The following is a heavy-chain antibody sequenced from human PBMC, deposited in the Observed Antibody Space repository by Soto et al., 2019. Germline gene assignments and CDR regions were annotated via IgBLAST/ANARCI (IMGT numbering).Heavy chain of an antibody. V-gene: IGHV4-30-2*01. CDR3: ARVAYCGGDRYRGFDP. CDR1: GGCISSGGYS. J-gene: IGHJ5*02. Sequence: QLQLQESGSGLVKPSQTLSLTCAVAGGCISSGGYSWSWIRQPPGKGLEWIGYIYHSGSTYYNPSLKSRVTISVDRSKNQFSLKLSSVTAADTAVYYCARVAYCGGDRYRGFDPWGQGTLVTVSS. CDR2: IYHSGST. D-gene: IGHD2-21*02.